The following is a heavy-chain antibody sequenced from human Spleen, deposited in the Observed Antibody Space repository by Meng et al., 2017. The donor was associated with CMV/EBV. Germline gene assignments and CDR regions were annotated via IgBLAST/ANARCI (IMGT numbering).Heavy chain of an antibody. CDR3: ARTDSLRD. J-gene: IGHJ4*02. CDR1: GYTFTSYY. Sequence: KVSCKASGYTFTSYYLHWVRQAPGQGLEWMGIINPGGGSTTYAQRFQGRVTMTSDTSTSTVYMELSRLRSEDTAVYYCARTDSLRDWGQGTLVTVSS. V-gene: IGHV1-46*01. D-gene: IGHD2-15*01. CDR2: INPGGGST.